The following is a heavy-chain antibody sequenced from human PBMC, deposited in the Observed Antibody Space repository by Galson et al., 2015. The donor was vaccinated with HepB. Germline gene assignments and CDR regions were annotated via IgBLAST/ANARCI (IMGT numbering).Heavy chain of an antibody. D-gene: IGHD4-11*01. CDR2: ISSSSSYI. V-gene: IGHV3-21*01. CDR1: GFTFSSYS. J-gene: IGHJ4*02. Sequence: SLRLSCAASGFTFSSYSMNWVRQAPGKGLEWVSSISSSSSYIYYADSVKGRFTISRDNAKNSLYLQMNSLRAEDTAVYYCARDYAHSNFLPDYWGQGTLVTVSS. CDR3: ARDYAHSNFLPDY.